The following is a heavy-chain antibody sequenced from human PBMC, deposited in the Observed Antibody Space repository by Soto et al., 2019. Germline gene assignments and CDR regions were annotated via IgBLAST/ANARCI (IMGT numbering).Heavy chain of an antibody. CDR2: INAGNGNT. CDR3: ARAIHVSNYYYYGMDV. D-gene: IGHD3-16*01. Sequence: AAVKVSCKASGYTFTSYAMHWVHQARGQRLEWMGWINAGNGNTKYSQKFQGRVTITRDTSASTAYMELSSLRSEDTAVYYCARAIHVSNYYYYGMDVWGQGTTVTVSS. V-gene: IGHV1-3*01. CDR1: GYTFTSYA. J-gene: IGHJ6*02.